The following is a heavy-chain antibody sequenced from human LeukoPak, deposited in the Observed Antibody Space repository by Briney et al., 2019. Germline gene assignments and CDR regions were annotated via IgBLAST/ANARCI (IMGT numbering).Heavy chain of an antibody. V-gene: IGHV3-7*01. CDR1: GFTFSSSW. CDR2: MNSDGGQK. D-gene: IGHD5-24*01. Sequence: GSLRLSCAVSGFTFSSSWMTWVPQAPGKELEWVATMNSDGGQKSYVDSVKGRFTISRDNAKNSLYLQMNSLRAEDTAVYYCARNYAYNHFDYWGQGTLFTVSS. J-gene: IGHJ4*02. CDR3: ARNYAYNHFDY.